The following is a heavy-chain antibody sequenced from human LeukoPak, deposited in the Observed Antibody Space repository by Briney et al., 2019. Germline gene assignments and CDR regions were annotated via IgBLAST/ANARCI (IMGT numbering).Heavy chain of an antibody. D-gene: IGHD3-10*01. CDR1: GVTFSIYG. V-gene: IGHV3-23*01. CDR3: AAIESITMVRGVNKDYYYYMDV. CDR2: ISGSGFRT. Sequence: GGTLRLSCAAAGVTFSIYGMTWVRQAPGKGLEWVSTISGSGFRTNYADSVKGRFTISRDNSKNTLYLQMKSLRAEDTAVYYCAAIESITMVRGVNKDYYYYMDVWGKGTTVTISS. J-gene: IGHJ6*03.